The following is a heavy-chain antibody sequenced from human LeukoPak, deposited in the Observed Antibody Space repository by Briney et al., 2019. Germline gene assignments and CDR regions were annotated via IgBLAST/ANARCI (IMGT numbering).Heavy chain of an antibody. CDR2: IWYDGSNK. J-gene: IGHJ4*02. Sequence: PGGSLRLSCAASGFTFSSNGMHWVRQAPGKGLEWVAVIWYDGSNKYYADSVKGRFTISRDYSKNTLYLQMNSLRAEDTAVYYCARSVWRYCSSTSCYYFDYWGQGTLVTVSS. D-gene: IGHD2-2*01. CDR3: ARSVWRYCSSTSCYYFDY. CDR1: GFTFSSNG. V-gene: IGHV3-33*01.